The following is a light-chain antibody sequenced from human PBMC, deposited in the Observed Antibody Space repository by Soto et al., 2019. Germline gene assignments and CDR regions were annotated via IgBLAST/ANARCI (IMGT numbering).Light chain of an antibody. CDR2: EVS. CDR1: SSDVGGYNY. Sequence: QSALTQPASVSGSPGQSITISCTGTSSDVGGYNYVSWYRQHPGKAPKLMIYEVSNRPSGVSNRFSGSKSGNTASLTISGLQAEDEADYYCSSYTSSSTLGAFYVFGTGTKLTVL. J-gene: IGLJ1*01. V-gene: IGLV2-14*01. CDR3: SSYTSSSTLGAFYV.